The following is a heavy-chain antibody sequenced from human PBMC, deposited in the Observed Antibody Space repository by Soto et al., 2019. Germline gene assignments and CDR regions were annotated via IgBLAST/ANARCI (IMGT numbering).Heavy chain of an antibody. Sequence: QVQLVQSGAEVKKPGASVKVSCQASGYTFSSYGINWVRQAPGQGLEWMGWISPNNGYTNYAQTLQGRVTMTTDTSTTTAYMELRSVRSDDTALYYCARAYNSVKYYELGYWGQGTLVTVSS. CDR2: ISPNNGYT. CDR1: GYTFSSYG. CDR3: ARAYNSVKYYELGY. V-gene: IGHV1-18*01. J-gene: IGHJ4*02. D-gene: IGHD3-16*01.